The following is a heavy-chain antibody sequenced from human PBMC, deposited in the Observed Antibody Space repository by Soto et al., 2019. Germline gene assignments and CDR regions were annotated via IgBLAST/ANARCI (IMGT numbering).Heavy chain of an antibody. CDR3: VRDGTKTLRDWFDP. CDR2: IYATGTT. J-gene: IGHJ5*02. Sequence: PSETLSLTCTVSGASISCFYWSWIRKSAGKGLEWIGRIYATGTTDYNPSLKSRVMMSVDTSKKQFSLKLRSVTAADTAVYYCVRDGTKTLRDWFDPWGPGISVTVSS. CDR1: GASISCFY. V-gene: IGHV4-4*07. D-gene: IGHD1-1*01.